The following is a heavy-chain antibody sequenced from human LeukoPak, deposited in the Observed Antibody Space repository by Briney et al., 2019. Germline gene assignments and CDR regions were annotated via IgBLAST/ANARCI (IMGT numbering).Heavy chain of an antibody. Sequence: GGSLRLSCAASGFTFSSYAMHWVRQAPGKGLEWVAVISYDGSNKYYADSVKGRFTISRDNSKNTLYLQMNSLRAEDTAVYYCASDLTWFGEFPWGQGTLVTVSS. CDR3: ASDLTWFGEFP. CDR1: GFTFSSYA. D-gene: IGHD3-10*01. V-gene: IGHV3-30*04. J-gene: IGHJ5*02. CDR2: ISYDGSNK.